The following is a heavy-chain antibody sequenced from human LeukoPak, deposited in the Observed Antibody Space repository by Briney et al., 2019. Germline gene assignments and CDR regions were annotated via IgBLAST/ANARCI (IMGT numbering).Heavy chain of an antibody. CDR1: GFTFSCYG. J-gene: IGHJ4*02. D-gene: IGHD1-26*01. CDR3: AKSHLPNAYSGTYCCDY. Sequence: GESLKISCAASGFTFSCYGMHWVRQAPGKGLEWVAFIRYDESKKSYGDSVKGRFTISRDNSKNTLYLQMNSLRTEDTAVYYCAKSHLPNAYSGTYCCDYWGQGTLVTVSS. CDR2: IRYDESKK. V-gene: IGHV3-30*02.